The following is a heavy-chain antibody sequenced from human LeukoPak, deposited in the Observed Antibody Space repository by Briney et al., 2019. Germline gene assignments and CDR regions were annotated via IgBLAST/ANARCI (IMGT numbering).Heavy chain of an antibody. D-gene: IGHD6-19*01. CDR1: GFTFSSYA. CDR3: ARDRKTAVAGKSDYYYGMDV. J-gene: IGHJ6*02. CDR2: ISGSGGST. Sequence: GGSLRLSCAASGFTFSSYAMSWVRQAPGKGLEWVSTISGSGGSTYYADSVKGRFTISRDNSKNTLYLQMNSLRAEDTAVYYCARDRKTAVAGKSDYYYGMDVWGQGTTVTVSS. V-gene: IGHV3-23*01.